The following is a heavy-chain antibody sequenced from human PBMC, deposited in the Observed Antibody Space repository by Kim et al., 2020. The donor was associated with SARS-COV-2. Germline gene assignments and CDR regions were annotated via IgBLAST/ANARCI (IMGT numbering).Heavy chain of an antibody. CDR2: VSPRSSYI. CDR3: ARESPGAAAGSR. J-gene: IGHJ4*02. V-gene: IGHV3-21*01. Sequence: GGSLRLSCAASGFTFSNYTMNWVRQAPGKGLEWVSSVSPRSSYISYADSVKGRFTISRDNAKNSLYLQMNSLRAEDTAVYYCARESPGAAAGSRWGQGT. CDR1: GFTFSNYT. D-gene: IGHD6-13*01.